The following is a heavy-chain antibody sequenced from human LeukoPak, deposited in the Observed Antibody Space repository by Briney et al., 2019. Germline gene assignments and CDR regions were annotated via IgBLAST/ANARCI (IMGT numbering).Heavy chain of an antibody. J-gene: IGHJ6*02. CDR1: GGSFSGYY. V-gene: IGHV4-34*01. CDR3: ARGARPTYYYYGMDV. CDR2: INHSGST. Sequence: SETLSLTCAVYGGSFSGYYWSWIRQPPGKGLEWIGEINHSGSTNYNPSLKSRVTISVDTSKSQFSLKLSSVTAADTAVYYCARGARPTYYYYGMDVWGQGTTVTVSS.